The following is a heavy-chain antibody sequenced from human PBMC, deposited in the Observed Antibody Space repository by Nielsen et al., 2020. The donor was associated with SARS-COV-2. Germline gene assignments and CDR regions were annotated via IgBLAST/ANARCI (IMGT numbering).Heavy chain of an antibody. D-gene: IGHD2-15*01. Sequence: ESLKISCAVSGGSISSSNWWGWIRQPPGKGLEWIGSIYYSGSTYYNPSLKSRVTISVDTSKNQFSLKLSSVTAADTAVYYCARGGGNADYWGQGTLVTVSS. CDR3: ARGGGNADY. J-gene: IGHJ4*02. CDR1: GGSISSSNW. CDR2: IYYSGST. V-gene: IGHV4-39*01.